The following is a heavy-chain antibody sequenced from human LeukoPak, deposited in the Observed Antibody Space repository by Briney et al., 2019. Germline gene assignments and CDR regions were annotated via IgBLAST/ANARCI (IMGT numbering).Heavy chain of an antibody. J-gene: IGHJ4*02. D-gene: IGHD5-12*01. CDR2: ISAYNGNT. CDR3: ARDLSGGYDWLGDY. CDR1: GYTFTSYG. Sequence: GASVNVSCKASGYTFTSYGISWVRQDPGQGLEWMGWISAYNGNTNYAQKLQGRVTMTTDTSTSTAYMELRSLRSDDTAVYYCARDLSGGYDWLGDYWGQGTLVTVSS. V-gene: IGHV1-18*04.